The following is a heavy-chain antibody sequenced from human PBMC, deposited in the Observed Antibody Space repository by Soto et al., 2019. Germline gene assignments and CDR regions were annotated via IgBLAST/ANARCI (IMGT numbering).Heavy chain of an antibody. D-gene: IGHD6-13*01. J-gene: IGHJ4*02. CDR3: ARSRGTYSSSYNIDY. Sequence: SSETLSLTCTVSGGSISSYYWSWIRQPPGKGLEWIGYIYYSGSTNYNPSLKSRVTISVDTSKNQFSLKLSSVTAADTAVYYCARSRGTYSSSYNIDYWGQGTLVTVSS. V-gene: IGHV4-59*01. CDR1: GGSISSYY. CDR2: IYYSGST.